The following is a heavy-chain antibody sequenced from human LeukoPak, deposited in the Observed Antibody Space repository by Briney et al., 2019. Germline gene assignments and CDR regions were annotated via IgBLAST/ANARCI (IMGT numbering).Heavy chain of an antibody. CDR1: GFTFSSYG. V-gene: IGHV3-33*01. Sequence: RGSLRLSCAASGFTFSSYGMHWVRQAPGKGLEWVAVIWYDGSNKYYADSVKGRFTISRDNSKNTLYLQMNSLRAEDTAVYYCARVAGYGGNSYFDYWGQGTLVTVSS. J-gene: IGHJ4*02. CDR2: IWYDGSNK. CDR3: ARVAGYGGNSYFDY. D-gene: IGHD4-23*01.